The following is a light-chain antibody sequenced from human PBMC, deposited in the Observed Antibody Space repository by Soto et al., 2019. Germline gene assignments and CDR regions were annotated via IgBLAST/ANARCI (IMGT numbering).Light chain of an antibody. CDR3: SSWDDSLNCPV. V-gene: IGLV1-44*01. CDR2: NKN. CDR1: NSNIGSNT. J-gene: IGLJ3*02. Sequence: QSVLTQPPSASGTPGQRVTISCSGSNSNIGSNTLNWYQQLPGTAPKLLIYNKNQRPSGVPDRFSGSKSGTSASLAISGLPSEDEAYYYCSSWDDSLNCPVFGAGTKLTVL.